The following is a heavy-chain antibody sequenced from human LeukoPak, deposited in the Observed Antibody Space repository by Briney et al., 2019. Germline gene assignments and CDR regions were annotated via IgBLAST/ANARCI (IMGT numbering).Heavy chain of an antibody. D-gene: IGHD3-10*01. CDR2: INHSATT. V-gene: IGHV4-34*01. CDR1: GGSFSDFH. Sequence: SETLSLTCAVYGGSFSDFHWSWIRQPPGKGLECIGKINHSATTKYSSSLKSRATISVDTSKDQFSLKVKSVTAADTAVYYCARLPDYYSRHGAPGWGQGTLVTVSS. CDR3: ARLPDYYSRHGAPG. J-gene: IGHJ4*02.